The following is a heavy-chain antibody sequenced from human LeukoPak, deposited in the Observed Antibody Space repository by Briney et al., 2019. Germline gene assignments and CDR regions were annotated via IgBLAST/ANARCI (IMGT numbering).Heavy chain of an antibody. CDR1: GFTFSSYS. Sequence: GGSLRLSCAASGFTFSSYSMNWVRQAPGKGLEWVSSISSSSSYIYYADSVKGRFTISRDNSKNTLYLQMNSLRAEDTAVYYCARAKGALEPSDYWGQGTLVTVSS. CDR3: ARAKGALEPSDY. D-gene: IGHD1-1*01. V-gene: IGHV3-21*01. J-gene: IGHJ4*02. CDR2: ISSSSSYI.